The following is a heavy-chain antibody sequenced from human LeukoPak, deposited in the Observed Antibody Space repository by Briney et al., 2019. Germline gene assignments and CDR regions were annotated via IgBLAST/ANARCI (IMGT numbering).Heavy chain of an antibody. CDR2: LWYDGSNK. D-gene: IGHD1-1*01. J-gene: IGHJ4*02. CDR1: GFTFSSYG. CDR3: AGGPGLNDGFPYDY. V-gene: IGHV3-33*01. Sequence: SGGSLRFSCAASGFTFSSYGMHWLRQAPGKGLKWVAALWYDGSNKNYADSVKGRFTISRDNPKNTLYLQMNSLRADDTAVYFCAGGPGLNDGFPYDYWGQGILVTVSS.